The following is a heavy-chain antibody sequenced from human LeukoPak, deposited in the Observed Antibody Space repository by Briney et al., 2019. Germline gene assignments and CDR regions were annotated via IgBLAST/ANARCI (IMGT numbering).Heavy chain of an antibody. Sequence: SSVTLSLICAVYVGSFSGYYWRCIRQPPGKARECLGEINHSGSTNYNPSFKSRVTISVDTSKNHFSLKLSSVTAADTAVYYCAATATFEYSSSRGWFDPWGQGTLVTVSS. J-gene: IGHJ5*02. V-gene: IGHV4-34*01. CDR2: INHSGST. CDR3: AATATFEYSSSRGWFDP. D-gene: IGHD6-6*01. CDR1: VGSFSGYY.